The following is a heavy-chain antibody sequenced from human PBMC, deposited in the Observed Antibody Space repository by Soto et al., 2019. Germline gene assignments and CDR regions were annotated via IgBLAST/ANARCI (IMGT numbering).Heavy chain of an antibody. J-gene: IGHJ5*02. CDR1: GFSLTTGVG. D-gene: IGHD3-10*01. Sequence: VSGPTLVNPTQTLTLTCGFSGFSLTTGVGVGWIRQPPGKALEWLAIIYWNDEKLYNPSLKTRLTITKDTSKNQVVLTVTDTDPVDTATYYCAHRVNMARGPYNYFGPWGQGTLVTVSS. V-gene: IGHV2-5*01. CDR3: AHRVNMARGPYNYFGP. CDR2: IYWNDEK.